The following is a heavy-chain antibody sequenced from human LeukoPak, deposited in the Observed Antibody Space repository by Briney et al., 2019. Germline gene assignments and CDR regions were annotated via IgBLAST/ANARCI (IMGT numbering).Heavy chain of an antibody. CDR3: ARPRYCSGGTCFYDS. J-gene: IGHJ5*01. Sequence: WGSLRLSCAASGFTFSSYNMNWVRQAPGKGLEWVACISSSSSSTIYYADSVKGRFTISRDNAKNSLYLQMNSLRDEDTAVYYCARPRYCSGGTCFYDSWGQGTLVTVSS. D-gene: IGHD2-15*01. CDR2: ISSSSSSTI. V-gene: IGHV3-48*02. CDR1: GFTFSSYN.